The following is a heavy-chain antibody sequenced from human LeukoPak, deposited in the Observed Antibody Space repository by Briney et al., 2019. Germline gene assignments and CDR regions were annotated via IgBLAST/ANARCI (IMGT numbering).Heavy chain of an antibody. Sequence: SETLSLTCAVYGGSFSGYYWSWIRQPPGKGLEWIGEINHSGSTNYNPSLKSRVTISVDTSKNQFSLKLSSVTAADTAVYYCASSPRYSGSYSAYWGQGTLVTVSS. CDR3: ASSPRYSGSYSAY. CDR1: GGSFSGYY. V-gene: IGHV4-34*01. D-gene: IGHD1-26*01. J-gene: IGHJ4*02. CDR2: INHSGST.